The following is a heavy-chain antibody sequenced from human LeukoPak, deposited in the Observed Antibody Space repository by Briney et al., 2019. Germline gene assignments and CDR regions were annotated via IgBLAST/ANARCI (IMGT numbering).Heavy chain of an antibody. V-gene: IGHV3-48*03. CDR2: IGSSDNAI. CDR3: AREKNYYGMDV. J-gene: IGHJ6*02. Sequence: GGSLRLSCAASGFTFSTYEMNWVRQAPGKGLEWVSYIGSSDNAIYYTDSVKGRFTISRDNAKHSLYLQMNSLRAEDTAVYYCAREKNYYGMDVWGQGTTVTVSS. CDR1: GFTFSTYE.